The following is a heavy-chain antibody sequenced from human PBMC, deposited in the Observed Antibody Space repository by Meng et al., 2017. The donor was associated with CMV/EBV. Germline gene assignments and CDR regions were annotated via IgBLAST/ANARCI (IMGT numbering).Heavy chain of an antibody. CDR2: ISAYNGNT. CDR3: ARGYPPGIAAAGRGSDY. Sequence: GESLKISCAASGYTFTSYGISWVRQAPGQGLEWMGWISAYNGNTNYAQKLQGRVTMTTDTSTSIAYMELRSLRSDDTAVYYCARGYPPGIAAAGRGSDYWGQGTLVTVSS. D-gene: IGHD6-13*01. V-gene: IGHV1-18*01. CDR1: GYTFTSYG. J-gene: IGHJ4*02.